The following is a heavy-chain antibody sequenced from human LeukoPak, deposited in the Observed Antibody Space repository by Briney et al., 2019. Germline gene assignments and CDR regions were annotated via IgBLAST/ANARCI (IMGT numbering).Heavy chain of an antibody. D-gene: IGHD1-26*01. J-gene: IGHJ4*02. V-gene: IGHV1-46*01. CDR3: ARRAVGAPGSGFDY. Sequence: ASVKVSCKASGYTFTSYYMHWVRQAPGQGLEWMGIINPSGGSTSYAQKFQGRVTMTRDMSTSTVYMELNSLRSGDTAVYYCARRAVGAPGSGFDYWGQGTLVTVSS. CDR1: GYTFTSYY. CDR2: INPSGGST.